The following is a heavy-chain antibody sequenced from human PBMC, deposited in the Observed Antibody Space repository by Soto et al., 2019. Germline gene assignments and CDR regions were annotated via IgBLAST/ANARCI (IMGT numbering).Heavy chain of an antibody. J-gene: IGHJ4*02. D-gene: IGHD6-19*01. Sequence: GASVKVSCKASGYTFTIYAMHWVRQAPGQRLEWMGWINAGNGNTKYSQKFQGRVTITRDTSASTAYMELSSLRSEDTAVYYCARAVAVAADFDYWGQGTLVTVSS. CDR2: INAGNGNT. CDR1: GYTFTIYA. CDR3: ARAVAVAADFDY. V-gene: IGHV1-3*01.